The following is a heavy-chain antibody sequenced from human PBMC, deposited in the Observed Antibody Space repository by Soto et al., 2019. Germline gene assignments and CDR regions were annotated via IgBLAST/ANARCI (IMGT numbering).Heavy chain of an antibody. V-gene: IGHV4-30-4*01. Sequence: QVQLQESGPGLVKPSQTLSLTCTVSGGSISSGDYYWSWIRQPPGKGLEWIGYSYYSGSTYYNPSLKSRVTISVDTSKNQFSLKLSSVTAADTAVYYCAREAYYDFWSGYSDYYYGMDVWGQGTTVTVSS. CDR3: AREAYYDFWSGYSDYYYGMDV. CDR1: GGSISSGDYY. J-gene: IGHJ6*02. CDR2: SYYSGST. D-gene: IGHD3-3*01.